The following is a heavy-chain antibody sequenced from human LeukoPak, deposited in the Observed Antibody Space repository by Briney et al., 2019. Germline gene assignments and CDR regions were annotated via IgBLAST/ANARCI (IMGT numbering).Heavy chain of an antibody. V-gene: IGHV3-33*08. D-gene: IGHD6-13*01. CDR1: GFTFSSYA. J-gene: IGHJ4*02. CDR2: IWYDGSNK. Sequence: GGSLRLSCAASGFTFSSYAMSWVRQAPGKGLEWVAVIWYDGSNKYYADSVKGRFTISRDNSKNTLYLQMNSLRAEDTAVYYCARPGIAAAGTWFDYWGQGTLVTVSS. CDR3: ARPGIAAAGTWFDY.